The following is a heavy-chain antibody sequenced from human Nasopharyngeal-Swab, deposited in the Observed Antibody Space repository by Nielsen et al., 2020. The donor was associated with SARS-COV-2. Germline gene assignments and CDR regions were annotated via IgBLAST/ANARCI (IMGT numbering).Heavy chain of an antibody. CDR1: GFTFSSYW. V-gene: IGHV3-7*01. D-gene: IGHD6-13*01. Sequence: GESLKISCAASGFTFSSYWMSWVRQAPGKGLEWVANIKQDGSEKYYVDSVKGRFTISRDNAKNSLYLQMNSLRAEDTAVYYCARDPTAAGIFDYWGQGSQVTVSS. J-gene: IGHJ4*02. CDR2: IKQDGSEK. CDR3: ARDPTAAGIFDY.